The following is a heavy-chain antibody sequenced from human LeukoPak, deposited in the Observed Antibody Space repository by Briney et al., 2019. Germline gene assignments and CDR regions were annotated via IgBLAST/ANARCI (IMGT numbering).Heavy chain of an antibody. Sequence: PGGSLRLSCAASGFTFSSYWMTWVRQAPGEGLEWVASLNEDGSQTYDVDSVKGRFTISRDNAKNSLYLQMNSLRAEDTAVYYCARDKDVGPTILVYWGQGTLVTVSS. CDR2: LNEDGSQT. J-gene: IGHJ4*02. V-gene: IGHV3-7*01. D-gene: IGHD1-26*01. CDR3: ARDKDVGPTILVY. CDR1: GFTFSSYW.